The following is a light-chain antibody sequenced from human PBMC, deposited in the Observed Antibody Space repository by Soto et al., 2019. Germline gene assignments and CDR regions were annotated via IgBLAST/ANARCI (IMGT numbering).Light chain of an antibody. V-gene: IGLV2-14*03. J-gene: IGLJ2*01. Sequence: QSVLTQPASVSGSPGQSITISCTGTSSDVGGYTYVSWYQQHPGKAPKLLVYEVTNRPSGVSTRFSGSKSGNMVFLTISRLQADDAAEYYCSSYCLSYGSIETSATVVFGGGTKVTVL. CDR1: SSDVGGYTY. CDR2: EVT. CDR3: SSYCLSYGSIETSATVV.